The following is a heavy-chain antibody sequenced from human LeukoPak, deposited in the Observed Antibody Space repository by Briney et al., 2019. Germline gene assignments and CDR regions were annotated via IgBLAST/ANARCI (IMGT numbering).Heavy chain of an antibody. V-gene: IGHV4-59*01. D-gene: IGHD3-10*01. J-gene: IGHJ6*02. CDR2: IYYSGST. Sequence: SETLSLTCTVSGGSISSYYWSWIREPPGKGLEWIGYIYYSGSTNYTPSLKSRVTISVDTSKNQFSLKLSSAPAAGTAVYYCARVVGSGSYFTAYYYGMDVWGQGTTVTVSS. CDR1: GGSISSYY. CDR3: ARVVGSGSYFTAYYYGMDV.